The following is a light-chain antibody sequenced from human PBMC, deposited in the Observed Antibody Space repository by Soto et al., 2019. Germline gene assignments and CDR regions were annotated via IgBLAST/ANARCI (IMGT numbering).Light chain of an antibody. CDR2: GAS. CDR3: QQYNNWWR. CDR1: QSVSSN. Sequence: EILMTQSPATLSVSPGERASLSCRASQSVSSNLAWYQQKPGQAPRLLIYGASTRATGIPARFSGSGSGTEFTLTISSLQSEDFAVYYCQQYNNWWRFGQGTKVDI. V-gene: IGKV3-15*01. J-gene: IGKJ1*01.